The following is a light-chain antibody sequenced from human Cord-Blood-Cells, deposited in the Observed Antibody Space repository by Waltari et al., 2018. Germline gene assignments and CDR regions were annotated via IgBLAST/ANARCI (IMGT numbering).Light chain of an antibody. CDR2: DVS. V-gene: IGLV2-11*01. Sequence: QSALTQPRSVSGSPGQSVTISCTGTSSEVGGYNYVSWYQQHPGKAPKLMIYDVSKRPSGVPDRFSGSKSGNTASLTISGLQAEDEADYYCCSYAGSYTFFYVFGTGTKVTVL. CDR1: SSEVGGYNY. J-gene: IGLJ1*01. CDR3: CSYAGSYTFFYV.